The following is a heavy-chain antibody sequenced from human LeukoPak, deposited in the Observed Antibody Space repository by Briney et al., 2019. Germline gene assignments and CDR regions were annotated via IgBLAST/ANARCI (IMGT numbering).Heavy chain of an antibody. CDR3: AKVKGGGEYYDILTGYLARFYFDY. CDR2: ISGSGGST. D-gene: IGHD3-9*01. J-gene: IGHJ4*02. CDR1: GFTFSSYA. Sequence: PGASLRLSCAASGFTFSSYAMSWVRQAPGKGLXXXSAISGSGGSTYYADSVKGRFTISRDNSKNTLYLQMNSLRAEDTAVYYCAKVKGGGEYYDILTGYLARFYFDYWGQGTLVTVSS. V-gene: IGHV3-23*01.